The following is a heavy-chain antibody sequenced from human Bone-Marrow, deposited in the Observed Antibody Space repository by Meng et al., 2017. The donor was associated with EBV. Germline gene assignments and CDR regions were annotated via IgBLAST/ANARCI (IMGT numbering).Heavy chain of an antibody. CDR2: IYHSGSS. Sequence: LQWQESAAGLGKPSTTPSLTFAVYGGSISSGDSPWSCIRQPPGNGLDWIGNIYHSGSSFYNSSLNSRDTISKDNAKNTLYLQMNSLRAEDTAVCFCARGDGYMVRGYYLDHWGLGTLVTVSS. J-gene: IGHJ4*02. CDR3: ARGDGYMVRGYYLDH. D-gene: IGHD3-10*01. V-gene: IGHV4-30-2*01. CDR1: GGSISSGDSP.